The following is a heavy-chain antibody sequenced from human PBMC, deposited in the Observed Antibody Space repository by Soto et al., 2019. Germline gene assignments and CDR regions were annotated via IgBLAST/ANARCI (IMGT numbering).Heavy chain of an antibody. D-gene: IGHD1-1*01. J-gene: IGHJ6*02. CDR3: ARDSELERREGLHYYYYGMDV. CDR1: GYTFTGYY. Sequence: ASVKVSCKASGYTFTGYYMHWVRQAPGQGLEWMGWINPNSGGTNYAQKFQGWVTMTRDTSISTAYMELSRLRSDDTAVYYCARDSELERREGLHYYYYGMDVWGQGTKVTFSS. CDR2: INPNSGGT. V-gene: IGHV1-2*04.